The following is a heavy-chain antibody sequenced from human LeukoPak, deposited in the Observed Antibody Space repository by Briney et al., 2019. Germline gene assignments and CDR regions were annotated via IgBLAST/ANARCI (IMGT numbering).Heavy chain of an antibody. D-gene: IGHD5-12*01. J-gene: IGHJ4*02. Sequence: ASVKVSCKASGYTFTGYYMHWVRQAPGQGLEWMGWINPNSGGTNYAQKFQGRVTMTRDTSISTAYMELSRLRSDDTAVYYRARARRFAGYAFYWGQGTLVTVSS. CDR3: ARARRFAGYAFY. CDR1: GYTFTGYY. CDR2: INPNSGGT. V-gene: IGHV1-2*02.